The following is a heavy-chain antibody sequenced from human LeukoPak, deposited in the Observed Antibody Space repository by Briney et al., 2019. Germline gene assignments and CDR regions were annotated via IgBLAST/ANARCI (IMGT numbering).Heavy chain of an antibody. Sequence: SETLSLTCAVYGGSFSGYYWSWIRQPPGKGLEWIGSMYYSGTTYDNPSLKSRVGIFVDTSKNQFSLKVNSVTAADTAVYYCARGRNWGSTYFFDYWGQGTLVTVSS. CDR1: GGSFSGYY. CDR3: ARGRNWGSTYFFDY. J-gene: IGHJ4*02. CDR2: MYYSGTT. D-gene: IGHD7-27*01. V-gene: IGHV4-34*01.